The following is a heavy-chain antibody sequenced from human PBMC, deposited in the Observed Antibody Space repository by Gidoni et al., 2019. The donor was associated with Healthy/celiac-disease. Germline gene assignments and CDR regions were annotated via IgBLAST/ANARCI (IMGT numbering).Heavy chain of an antibody. V-gene: IGHV3-21*01. Sequence: EVQRVESGGGLVKPGGSLRLAGAAYGCTFSSYSMNWVRQAPGKGLEWVSSISSSSSYIYYADSVTGRFTISRDNAKNSLYLQMNSLRAEDTAVYYCARDRGPYGDYAHRYFDLWGRGTLVTASS. J-gene: IGHJ2*01. CDR2: ISSSSSYI. CDR3: ARDRGPYGDYAHRYFDL. CDR1: GCTFSSYS. D-gene: IGHD4-17*01.